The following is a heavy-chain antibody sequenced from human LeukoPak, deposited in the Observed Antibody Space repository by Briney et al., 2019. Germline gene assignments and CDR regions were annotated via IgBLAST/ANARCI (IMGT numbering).Heavy chain of an antibody. CDR3: AKVVHIVVVNDAFDI. J-gene: IGHJ3*02. V-gene: IGHV3-23*01. Sequence: PGGSLRLSCAASGFTFSRYAMSWVRQAPGKGLEWVSAISGSGGSTYYADSVKGRFTISRDNSKNTLYLQMNSLRAEDTAVYYCAKVVHIVVVNDAFDIWGQGTMVTVSS. CDR1: GFTFSRYA. D-gene: IGHD2-21*01. CDR2: ISGSGGST.